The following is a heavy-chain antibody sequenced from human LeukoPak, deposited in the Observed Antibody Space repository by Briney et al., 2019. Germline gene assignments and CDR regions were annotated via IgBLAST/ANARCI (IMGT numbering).Heavy chain of an antibody. J-gene: IGHJ4*02. CDR2: IKQDGSEK. D-gene: IGHD5-18*01. V-gene: IGHV3-7*04. Sequence: GGSLRLSCAASGFTFSSHWMSWVRQAPGKGLEWVANIKQDGSEKYYVDSVKGRFTISRDNAKNSLYLQMNSLRAEDTAVYHCARASKRYSYGKFDYWGQGTLVTVSS. CDR3: ARASKRYSYGKFDY. CDR1: GFTFSSHW.